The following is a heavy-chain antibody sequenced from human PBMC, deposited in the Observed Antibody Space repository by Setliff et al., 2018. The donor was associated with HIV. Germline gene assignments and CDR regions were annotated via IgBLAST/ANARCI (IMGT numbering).Heavy chain of an antibody. CDR1: GFTFSDYY. CDR3: ARGSRYYGSGSPDH. J-gene: IGHJ4*02. CDR2: ISSSGSTI. V-gene: IGHV3-11*04. Sequence: GESLRLSCAASGFTFSDYYIIWIRQAPGKGLEWVSYISSSGSTIYYADSVKGRFTISRDNAKNSLYLQMNRLRAEDTAVYYCARGSRYYGSGSPDHWGQGTLFTVSS. D-gene: IGHD3-10*01.